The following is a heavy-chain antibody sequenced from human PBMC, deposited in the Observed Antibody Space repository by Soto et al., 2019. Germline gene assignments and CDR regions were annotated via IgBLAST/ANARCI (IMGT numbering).Heavy chain of an antibody. CDR1: GFTFSSSA. J-gene: IGHJ5*02. D-gene: IGHD6-19*01. Sequence: EVQLLDSGGGLVQPGGSLRLSCAASGFTFSSSAMSWVRQAPGKGLEWVSGVSGSGGTTYYADSVRGRFTISRDNSKNTLYLQMNSLRAEYTAIYFCARCTLYTIVTSGWCHYLDPWGQGTLVTVSS. CDR2: VSGSGGTT. CDR3: ARCTLYTIVTSGWCHYLDP. V-gene: IGHV3-23*01.